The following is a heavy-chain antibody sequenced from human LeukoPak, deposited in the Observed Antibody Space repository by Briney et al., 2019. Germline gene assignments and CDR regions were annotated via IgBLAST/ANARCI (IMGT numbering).Heavy chain of an antibody. D-gene: IGHD3-9*01. CDR2: INHSGST. J-gene: IGHJ5*02. V-gene: IGHV4-34*01. CDR3: ARSYDILTGSVWFDP. Sequence: PSETLSLTCAVYGGSFSGYYWSWIRQPPGKGLEWIGEINHSGSTNYNPSLKSRVTISVDTSKNQFSLKLSSVTAADTAVYYCARSYDILTGSVWFDPWGQGTLVTVSS. CDR1: GGSFSGYY.